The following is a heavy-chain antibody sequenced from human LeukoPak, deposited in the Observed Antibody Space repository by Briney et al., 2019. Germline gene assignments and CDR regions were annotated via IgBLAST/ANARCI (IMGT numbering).Heavy chain of an antibody. CDR1: GFTFSSYG. D-gene: IGHD6-13*01. Sequence: GGSLRLSCAASGFTFSSYGMHWVRQAPGKGLEWVAVISYDGSNKYYADSVKGRFTISRDNSKNTLYLQMNSLIAEDTAVYYCAKDLEQQLDGYYFDYWGQGTLVTVSS. CDR3: AKDLEQQLDGYYFDY. V-gene: IGHV3-30*18. J-gene: IGHJ4*02. CDR2: ISYDGSNK.